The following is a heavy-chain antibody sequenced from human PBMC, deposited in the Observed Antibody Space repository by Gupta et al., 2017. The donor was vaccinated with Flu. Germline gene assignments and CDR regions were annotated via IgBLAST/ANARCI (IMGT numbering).Heavy chain of an antibody. CDR1: GFAFRSYW. D-gene: IGHD2-15*01. CDR2: MSSDGRTT. V-gene: IGHV3-74*01. Sequence: EVHLVESGGGLVQPGGSLRLSCAASGFAFRSYWMHWVREAPGKGLVWVPRMSSDGRTTNYGESVKGRCTISRDNAKDMLYLQMNSLRADDTAVYYCARVGPGAAAATSCDSWGQGTLVTVSS. J-gene: IGHJ4*02. CDR3: ARVGPGAAAATSCDS.